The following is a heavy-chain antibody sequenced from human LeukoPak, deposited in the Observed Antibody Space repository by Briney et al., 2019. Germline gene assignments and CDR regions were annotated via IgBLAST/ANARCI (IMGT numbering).Heavy chain of an antibody. CDR1: GGSISSYY. J-gene: IGHJ6*02. CDR3: ARDGLIVGAKSYYYYYGMDV. D-gene: IGHD1-26*01. V-gene: IGHV4-59*01. CDR2: IYYSGST. Sequence: SETLSLTCTVSGGSISSYYWSWIRQPPGKGLEWIGYIYYSGSTNYNPSLKSRVTISVDTSKNQFSLRLSSVTAADTAVYYCARDGLIVGAKSYYYYYGMDVWGQGTTVTVSS.